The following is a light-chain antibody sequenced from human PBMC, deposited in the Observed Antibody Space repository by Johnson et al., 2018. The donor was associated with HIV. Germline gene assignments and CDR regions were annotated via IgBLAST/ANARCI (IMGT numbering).Light chain of an antibody. V-gene: IGLV1-51*02. J-gene: IGLJ1*01. Sequence: QSVLTQPPSVSAAPGQKVTISCSGSSSNIGNNYVSWFQQLPGTAPKLLICENDKRPSGIPDRFSGSKSGTSATLGITGLQIGDEADYYCGTWDSSLSCYVVGTGTKVTVL. CDR1: SSNIGNNY. CDR3: GTWDSSLSCYV. CDR2: END.